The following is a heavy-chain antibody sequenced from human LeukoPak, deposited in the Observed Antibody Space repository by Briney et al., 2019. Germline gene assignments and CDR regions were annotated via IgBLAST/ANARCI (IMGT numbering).Heavy chain of an antibody. Sequence: GSLILSCTASGFPFSDYAMSWVRQAPGKGLEWVSVTTGSGITTYYADSVKGRFTISRDNSKNTLSLQMDSLRGEDTGVYYCAKHSVGATVGWDAFDIWGQGTPVTVSS. CDR3: AKHSVGATVGWDAFDI. CDR1: GFPFSDYA. CDR2: TTGSGITT. V-gene: IGHV3-23*01. J-gene: IGHJ3*02. D-gene: IGHD1-26*01.